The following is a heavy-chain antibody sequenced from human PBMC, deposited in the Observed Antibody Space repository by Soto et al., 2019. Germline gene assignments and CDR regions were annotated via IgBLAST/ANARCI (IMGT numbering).Heavy chain of an antibody. CDR1: GGSISSGGYS. V-gene: IGHV4-30-2*01. CDR2: IYHSGST. Sequence: SETLSLTCAVSGGSISSGGYSWSWIRQPPGKGLEWIGYIYHSGSTYCNPSLKSRVTISVDRSKNQFSLKLSSVTAADTAVYYCASQSATYYYYYGMDVWGQGTTVT. CDR3: ASQSATYYYYYGMDV. J-gene: IGHJ6*02.